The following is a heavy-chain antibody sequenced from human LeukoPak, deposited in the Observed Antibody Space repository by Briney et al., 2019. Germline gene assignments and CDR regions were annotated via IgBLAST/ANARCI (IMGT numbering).Heavy chain of an antibody. Sequence: SETLSLTCTVSGGSISSSSYYWGWIRQPPGKGLEWLGSIYYSGSTYYNPSLKSRVTISVDTSKNQFSLKLSSVTAADTAVYYCARADSSSPGGEFDYWGQGTLVTVSS. CDR2: IYYSGST. D-gene: IGHD6-6*01. J-gene: IGHJ4*02. CDR1: GGSISSSSYY. CDR3: ARADSSSPGGEFDY. V-gene: IGHV4-39*07.